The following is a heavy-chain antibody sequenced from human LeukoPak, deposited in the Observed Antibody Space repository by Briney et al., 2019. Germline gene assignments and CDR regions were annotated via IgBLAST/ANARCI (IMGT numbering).Heavy chain of an antibody. D-gene: IGHD2-2*01. J-gene: IGHJ6*03. Sequence: SVKVSCRASGGTFSSYAISWVRQAPGQGLEWMGGIIPIFGTANYAQKFQGRVTITTDESTSTAYMELSSLRSEDTAVYYCARVPAYYYYYMDVWGKGTTVTVSS. CDR2: IIPIFGTA. V-gene: IGHV1-69*05. CDR3: ARVPAYYYYYMDV. CDR1: GGTFSSYA.